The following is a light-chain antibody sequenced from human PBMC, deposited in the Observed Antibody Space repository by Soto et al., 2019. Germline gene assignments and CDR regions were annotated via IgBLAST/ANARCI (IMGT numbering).Light chain of an antibody. CDR2: GAS. J-gene: IGKJ1*01. Sequence: EIVLTQSPGTLSLSPGDRATLSCRASQSVSSSYLAWYQQNPGQAPRLLIYGASSRATGIPDRFSGSGSGTDFTLTISRLEPEDFAVYYCQQYGSSPPWTFGQGTNVEIK. CDR3: QQYGSSPPWT. CDR1: QSVSSSY. V-gene: IGKV3-20*01.